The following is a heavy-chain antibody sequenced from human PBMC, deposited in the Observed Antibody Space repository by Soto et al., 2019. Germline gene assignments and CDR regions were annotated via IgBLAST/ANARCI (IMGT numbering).Heavy chain of an antibody. CDR1: GFTFSSYA. Sequence: EVQLLESGGGLVQPGGSLRLSCAASGFTFSSYAMSWVRQAPGKGLEWVSAISGSGGSTYYADSVKGRFTISRDNSKNTLYLQMNSLRAEDTAVYYCAKDEGRSSIWYPRWESDVWGQGTTVTVSS. V-gene: IGHV3-23*01. CDR2: ISGSGGST. J-gene: IGHJ6*02. D-gene: IGHD6-13*01. CDR3: AKDEGRSSIWYPRWESDV.